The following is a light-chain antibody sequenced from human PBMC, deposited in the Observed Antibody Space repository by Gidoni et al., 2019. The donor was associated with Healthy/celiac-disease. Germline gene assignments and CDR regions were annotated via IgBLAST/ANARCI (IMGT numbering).Light chain of an antibody. CDR2: DAS. CDR3: QQYDNLPWT. CDR1: QDISNY. Sequence: DIQMTQSPYSLSASVGDRVTITCQARQDISNYLNWYQQKPGKAPKLLIYDASNLETGVPSRFSGSGSGTEFTFTISSLQPEDMATYYCQQYDNLPWTFGQGTKVEIK. J-gene: IGKJ1*01. V-gene: IGKV1-33*01.